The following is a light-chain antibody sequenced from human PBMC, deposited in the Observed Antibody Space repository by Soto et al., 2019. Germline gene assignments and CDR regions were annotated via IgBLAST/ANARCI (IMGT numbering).Light chain of an antibody. V-gene: IGLV1-51*01. CDR3: GSWDSSLSAYV. CDR2: DDN. CDR1: SSNIGGNS. J-gene: IGLJ1*01. Sequence: TQPRAVSASPALKVITLCSRSSSNIGGNSVSWYQQLPGTAPKLLIYDDNKRPSGIPDRFSGSKSGTSATLGITGFQTGDEADYYCGSWDSSLSAYVFGTGTKVTAL.